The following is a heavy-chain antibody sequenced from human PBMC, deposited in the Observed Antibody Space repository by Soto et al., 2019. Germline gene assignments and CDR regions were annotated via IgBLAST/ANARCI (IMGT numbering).Heavy chain of an antibody. CDR1: GASMNSCL. CDR3: ARDQGVAAAGITWFDP. CDR2: IHSSGST. J-gene: IGHJ5*02. D-gene: IGHD6-13*01. V-gene: IGHV4-4*07. Sequence: SETLSLTCTVSGASMNSCLWSWIRQPAGKGLEWIGHIHSSGSTNYSPSLKSRVTMPVDTSKNQFSLRLMSLTAADTAVYYCARDQGVAAAGITWFDPWGQGSLVTVSS.